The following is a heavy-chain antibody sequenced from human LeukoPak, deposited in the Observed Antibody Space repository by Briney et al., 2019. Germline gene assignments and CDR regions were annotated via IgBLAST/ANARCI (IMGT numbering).Heavy chain of an antibody. D-gene: IGHD3-9*01. J-gene: IGHJ3*02. CDR1: GYIFTGYY. CDR2: INPNNGDT. CDR3: ARINTISAFDI. V-gene: IGHV1-2*02. Sequence: ASVKVSCKASGYIFTGYYLHWVRQAPGQGLEWMGWINPNNGDTNYAQKFQGRVTMTRDTSISTAYMELSRLRSDDTAVYYCARINTISAFDIWGQGTMVTVSS.